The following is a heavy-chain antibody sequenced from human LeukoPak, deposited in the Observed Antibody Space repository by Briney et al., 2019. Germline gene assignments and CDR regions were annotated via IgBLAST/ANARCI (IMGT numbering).Heavy chain of an antibody. J-gene: IGHJ4*02. D-gene: IGHD6-19*01. CDR2: IFYGGNS. Sequence: SETLSLTCTVSGDAISGSTYYWGWIRQPPGKGLEWIASIFYGGNSYYSPSLKSRVTVSVDASKNQFSLNLKSVTAADTAVYYCARLSLPRAVADYWGQGTLVTVSS. CDR1: GDAISGSTYY. V-gene: IGHV4-39*01. CDR3: ARLSLPRAVADY.